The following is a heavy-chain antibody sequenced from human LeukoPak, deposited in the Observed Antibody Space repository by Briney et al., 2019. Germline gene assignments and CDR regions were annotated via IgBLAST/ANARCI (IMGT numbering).Heavy chain of an antibody. CDR1: EDTFNNYC. CDR3: ARGNPTSPYKVNPYSFDY. Sequence: GASVKVSCKASEDTFNNYCIHWGRQAPGQGLEWMGIFDPSGFSTAYAQKFQGRVTMTRDTSTTTVYMDLNSLRSEDTAVYYCARGNPTSPYKVNPYSFDYWGQGILVSVSS. J-gene: IGHJ4*02. D-gene: IGHD1-14*01. V-gene: IGHV1-46*02. CDR2: FDPSGFST.